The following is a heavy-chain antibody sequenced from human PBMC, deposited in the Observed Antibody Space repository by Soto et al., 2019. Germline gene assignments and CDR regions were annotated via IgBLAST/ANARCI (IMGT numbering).Heavy chain of an antibody. CDR3: AGLENYFDWLLGNMGSYYYGMDV. CDR2: ISRSNSYI. CDR1: GFTFSSYS. J-gene: IGHJ6*02. Sequence: GGSLRLSCAASGFTFSSYSMNWVRQAPGKGLEWVSSISRSNSYIYYADPVKGRFTISRDNAKNSLYLQMNSLRAEDTAVYYCAGLENYFDWLLGNMGSYYYGMDVWGQGTTVTVSS. D-gene: IGHD3-9*01. V-gene: IGHV3-21*01.